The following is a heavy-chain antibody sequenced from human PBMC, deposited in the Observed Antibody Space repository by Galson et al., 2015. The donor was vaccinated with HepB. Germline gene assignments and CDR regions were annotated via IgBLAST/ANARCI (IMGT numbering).Heavy chain of an antibody. CDR1: GFTFSSYG. CDR3: ARDLSITMTRPGYAFDI. J-gene: IGHJ3*02. Sequence: SLRLSCAASGFTFSSYGMHWVRQAPGKGLEWVAVIWYDGSNKYYADSVKGRFTISRDNSKNTLYLQMNSLRAEDTAVYYCARDLSITMTRPGYAFDIWGQGTMVTVSS. CDR2: IWYDGSNK. D-gene: IGHD3-22*01. V-gene: IGHV3-33*01.